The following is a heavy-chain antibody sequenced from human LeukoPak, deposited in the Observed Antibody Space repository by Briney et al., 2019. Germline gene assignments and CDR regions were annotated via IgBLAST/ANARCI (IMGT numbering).Heavy chain of an antibody. Sequence: GGSLRLSCTASGFTFSSYAMSWVRQAPGKGLECVSVISDSGGSTYYADSVKGRFTISRDNSKNSLYLQMNSLRAGDTAVYYCARGPHRDGYNYADYWGQGTLVTVSS. V-gene: IGHV3-23*01. D-gene: IGHD5-24*01. CDR1: GFTFSSYA. CDR2: ISDSGGST. J-gene: IGHJ4*02. CDR3: ARGPHRDGYNYADY.